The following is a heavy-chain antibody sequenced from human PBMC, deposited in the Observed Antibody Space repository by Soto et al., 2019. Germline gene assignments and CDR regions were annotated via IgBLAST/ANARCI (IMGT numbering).Heavy chain of an antibody. CDR3: TRDVCVGVVGIAY. V-gene: IGHV3-72*01. J-gene: IGHJ4*02. CDR1: GLTFSDHY. CDR2: SGNKADSYTT. D-gene: IGHD6-19*01. Sequence: EVQLVESGGGLVQPGGSLRLSCAASGLTFSDHYMEWVRQAPGKGLEWVGRSGNKADSYTTEYAASVKGRFTISRDDSGNSLYLQMNSLKTEDTAVYFCTRDVCVGVVGIAYWGQGTLVTVSS.